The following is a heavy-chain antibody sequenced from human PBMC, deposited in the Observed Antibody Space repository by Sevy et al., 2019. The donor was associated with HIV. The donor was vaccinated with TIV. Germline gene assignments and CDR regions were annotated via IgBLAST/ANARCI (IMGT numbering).Heavy chain of an antibody. CDR1: GFTFSSYA. CDR2: ISGSGGST. J-gene: IGHJ6*02. Sequence: GGSLRLSCAASGFTFSSYAMSWVRQAPGKGLKWVSGISGSGGSTYYADSVKGRFTISRDNSKNTVYLQMSSLRAEDTAVYYCAKDYSTGWYGYYYGMDVRGQGTTVTVSS. CDR3: AKDYSTGWYGYYYGMDV. V-gene: IGHV3-23*01. D-gene: IGHD6-19*01.